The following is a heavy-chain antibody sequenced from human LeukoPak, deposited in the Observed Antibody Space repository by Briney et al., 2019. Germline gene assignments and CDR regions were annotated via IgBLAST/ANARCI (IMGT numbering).Heavy chain of an antibody. V-gene: IGHV7-4-1*02. D-gene: IGHD4-23*01. CDR3: ARDLYGGNFFDL. Sequence: GASVKVSCKASGYTFTNYAINWVRQAPGQGLEWVGWINTDTGNPMYALGLTGRSVFSLDISVGTAYLQISSLQTDDTAIYYCARDLYGGNFFDLWGQGTLVTVSS. CDR2: INTDTGNP. J-gene: IGHJ4*02. CDR1: GYTFTNYA.